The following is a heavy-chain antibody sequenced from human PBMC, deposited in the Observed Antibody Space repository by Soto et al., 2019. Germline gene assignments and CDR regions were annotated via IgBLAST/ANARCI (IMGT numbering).Heavy chain of an antibody. CDR1: GYTFTSYY. Sequence: ASVKVSCKASGYTFTSYYMHWVRQAPGQGLEWMGIINPSGGSTSYAQKFQGRVTMTRDTSTSTVYMELSSLRSEDTAVYYCATALATAMANYYYYYGMDVWGQGTTVTVSS. J-gene: IGHJ6*02. V-gene: IGHV1-46*01. CDR3: ATALATAMANYYYYYGMDV. CDR2: INPSGGST. D-gene: IGHD5-18*01.